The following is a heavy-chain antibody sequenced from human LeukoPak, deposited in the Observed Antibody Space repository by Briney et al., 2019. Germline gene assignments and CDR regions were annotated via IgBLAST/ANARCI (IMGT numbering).Heavy chain of an antibody. CDR1: GYSISSGYY. Sequence: SETLSLTCAVSGYSISSGYYWSWIRQPPGKGQEWIGYIYYSGSTNYNPSLKSRVTILVDTSKNQFSLKLSSVTAADTAVYYCASHDYGDDYYYYYMDVWGKGTTVTVSS. D-gene: IGHD4-17*01. J-gene: IGHJ6*03. CDR2: IYYSGST. CDR3: ASHDYGDDYYYYYMDV. V-gene: IGHV4-61*01.